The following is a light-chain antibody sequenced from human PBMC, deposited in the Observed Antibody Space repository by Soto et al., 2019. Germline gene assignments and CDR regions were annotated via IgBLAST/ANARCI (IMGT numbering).Light chain of an antibody. CDR3: QQYNNWPFYT. J-gene: IGKJ2*01. Sequence: EIMMTQSPATLSVSPGERATLSCRASQSVSSNLAWYQQKPGQAPRLLIYGASTRATGIPARFSGSGSGTEFTLTISSLQSEYFAVYYCQQYNNWPFYTFGQGTKLEIK. CDR1: QSVSSN. CDR2: GAS. V-gene: IGKV3-15*01.